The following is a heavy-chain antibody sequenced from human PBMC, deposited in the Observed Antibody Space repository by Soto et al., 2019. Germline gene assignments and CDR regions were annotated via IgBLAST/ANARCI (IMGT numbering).Heavy chain of an antibody. Sequence: QTLSLTCVISGDSVSSNSAAWNWIRQSPSRGLEWLGRTYYRSKWYNDYAVSVKSRITINPDTSKNQFSLQLNSVTPEDTAVYYCARDHEWLVLGGDYGMDVWGQGTTVTV. J-gene: IGHJ6*02. CDR1: GDSVSSNSAA. D-gene: IGHD6-19*01. V-gene: IGHV6-1*01. CDR2: TYYRSKWYN. CDR3: ARDHEWLVLGGDYGMDV.